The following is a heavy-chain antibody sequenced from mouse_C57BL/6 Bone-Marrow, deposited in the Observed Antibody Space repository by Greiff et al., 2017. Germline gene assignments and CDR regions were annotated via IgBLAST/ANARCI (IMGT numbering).Heavy chain of an antibody. CDR1: GFNIKDYY. CDR2: IDPEDGET. CDR3: ARGEYSNQYYFAY. Sequence: VQLQQSGAELVKPGASVKLSCTASGFNIKDYYMHWVKQRTEQGLEWIGRIDPEDGETKYAPKFPGKATITADTSSNTAYLQLSSLTSEDTAVYYCARGEYSNQYYFAYGGQGTTLTVSS. D-gene: IGHD2-5*01. J-gene: IGHJ2*01. V-gene: IGHV14-2*01.